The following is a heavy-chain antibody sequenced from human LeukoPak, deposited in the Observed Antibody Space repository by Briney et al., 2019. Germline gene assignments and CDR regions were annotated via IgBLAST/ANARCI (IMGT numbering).Heavy chain of an antibody. D-gene: IGHD6-13*01. V-gene: IGHV3-30*03. CDR3: ARDPHTAAAGDY. J-gene: IGHJ4*02. Sequence: PGGSLRLSCAASGFTFSSYGMHWVRQAPGKGLEWVAVISYDGSNKYYADSVKGRFTISRDNAKNSLYLQMNSLRAEDTAVYYCARDPHTAAAGDYWGQGTLVTVSS. CDR2: ISYDGSNK. CDR1: GFTFSSYG.